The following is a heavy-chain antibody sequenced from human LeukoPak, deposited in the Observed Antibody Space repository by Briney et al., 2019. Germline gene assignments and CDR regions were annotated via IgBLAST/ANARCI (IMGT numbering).Heavy chain of an antibody. CDR3: ATWGIAVAGTFDY. J-gene: IGHJ4*02. D-gene: IGHD6-19*01. CDR2: LYYSGST. V-gene: IGHV4-39*01. CDR1: DGSISNNNYY. Sequence: SETLSLTCTVSDGSISNNNYYWGWIRQSPGKGLQWIGSLYYSGSTFYNPSLKSRVTISVDTPKNQFSLKLSSVTAADTAVYYCATWGIAVAGTFDYWGQGTLVTVST.